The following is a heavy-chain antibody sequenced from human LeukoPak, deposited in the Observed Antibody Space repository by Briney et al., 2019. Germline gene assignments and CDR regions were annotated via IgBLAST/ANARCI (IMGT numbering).Heavy chain of an antibody. Sequence: GGSQRLSCAASGFTFSDYYMSWLRQAPGKGLEWVSYISSSGSTIYYADSVKGRFTISRDNSKHTLYLQMNSLRAEDTAVYYCAKDLWFGEYTYYFDYWGQGTLVTVSS. CDR3: AKDLWFGEYTYYFDY. J-gene: IGHJ4*02. D-gene: IGHD3-10*01. V-gene: IGHV3-11*01. CDR2: ISSSGSTI. CDR1: GFTFSDYY.